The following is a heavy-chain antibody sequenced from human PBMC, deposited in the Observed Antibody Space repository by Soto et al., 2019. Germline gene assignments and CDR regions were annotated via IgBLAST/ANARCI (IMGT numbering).Heavy chain of an antibody. D-gene: IGHD6-13*01. CDR1: ISTFPSYG. CDR2: INANSGNT. CDR3: ARGAAAGGVDY. V-gene: IGHV1-8*02. J-gene: IGHJ4*02. Sequence: VTSDKVSCNASISTFPSYGIIWVRQATGQGLEWMGWINANSGNTGYAQKFQGRVTMTRNTSISTAYMELRSLRSEGTAVYYCARGAAAGGVDYWGQGTLVTVSS.